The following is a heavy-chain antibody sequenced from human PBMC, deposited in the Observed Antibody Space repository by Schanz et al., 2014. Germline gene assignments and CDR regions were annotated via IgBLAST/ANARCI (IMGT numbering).Heavy chain of an antibody. CDR3: AREDCSATSCYFRY. V-gene: IGHV3-33*01. CDR1: GFTFISYD. Sequence: VKLLESGGGVVQPGRSLRLSCVASGFTFISYDIHWVRQAPGKGLEWVAVIRYDGRNKNFVESVKGRFTISRDNSNNTVYLQMNTLRAEDTAVYYCAREDCSATSCYFRYWGQGTLVTVSS. CDR2: IRYDGRNK. D-gene: IGHD2-21*01. J-gene: IGHJ4*02.